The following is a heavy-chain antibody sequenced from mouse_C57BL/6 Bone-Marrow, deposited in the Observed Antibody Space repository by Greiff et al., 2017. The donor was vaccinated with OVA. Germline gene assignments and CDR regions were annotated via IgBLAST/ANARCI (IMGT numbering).Heavy chain of an antibody. J-gene: IGHJ4*01. D-gene: IGHD1-1*01. Sequence: EVHLVESGGDLVKPGGSLKLSCAASGFTFSSYGMSWVRQTPDKRLEWVATISSGGSYTYYPDSVKGRFTISRDNAKNTLYLQMSSLKSEDTAMYYCARHDYYGYAMDYWGQGTSVTVSS. CDR1: GFTFSSYG. V-gene: IGHV5-6*01. CDR2: ISSGGSYT. CDR3: ARHDYYGYAMDY.